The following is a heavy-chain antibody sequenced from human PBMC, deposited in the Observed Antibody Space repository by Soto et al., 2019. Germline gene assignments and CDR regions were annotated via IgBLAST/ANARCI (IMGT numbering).Heavy chain of an antibody. D-gene: IGHD5-12*01. CDR3: ARGQKATGKKKYYYHYGMDV. J-gene: IGHJ6*02. CDR2: IYYSGST. Sequence: PSETLSLTCTVSGGSISSYYWSWIRQPPGKGLEWIGYIYYSGSTNYNPSLKSRVTISVDTSKNQFSLKLSSVTAADTAVYYCARGQKATGKKKYYYHYGMDVWGQGTTVTVSS. V-gene: IGHV4-59*01. CDR1: GGSISSYY.